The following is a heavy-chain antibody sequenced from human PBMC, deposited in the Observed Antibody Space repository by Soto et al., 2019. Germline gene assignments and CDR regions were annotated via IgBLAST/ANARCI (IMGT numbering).Heavy chain of an antibody. CDR2: MNPNSGNT. J-gene: IGHJ6*04. CDR3: ARGFILAGFWDV. CDR1: GYTFTGYD. Sequence: ASVKVSCKASGYTFTGYDINWVRQATGQGLEWMGWMNPNSGNTGYAQKFQGRVTMTRNTSISTAYMELSSLRSEDTAVYYCARGFILAGFWDVWGKGTTVTVSS. D-gene: IGHD3-3*01. V-gene: IGHV1-8*01.